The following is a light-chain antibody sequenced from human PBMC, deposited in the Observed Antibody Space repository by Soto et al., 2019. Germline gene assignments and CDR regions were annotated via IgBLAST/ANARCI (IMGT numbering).Light chain of an antibody. V-gene: IGKV3-15*01. CDR2: GAS. J-gene: IGKJ1*01. Sequence: IVRTQSPPTLSVSQGERATLSCRASHSVSSDLAWYQQKPGQAPRLLIYGASTRAIGIPARFSGSGSGTDFTLTISRLGPEDFAVYYCQQYGSSGTFGQGTKVDIK. CDR3: QQYGSSGT. CDR1: HSVSSD.